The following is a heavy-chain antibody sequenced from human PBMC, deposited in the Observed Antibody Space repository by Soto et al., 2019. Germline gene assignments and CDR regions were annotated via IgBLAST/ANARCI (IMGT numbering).Heavy chain of an antibody. V-gene: IGHV3-30-3*01. Sequence: GGSLRLSCAASGFTFSSYAMHWVRQAPGMGLEWVAVISYDGSNKYYADSVKGRFTISRDNSKNTLYLQMNSLRAEDTAVYYCARDYYRFNSGYGFSMDVWGQGTTVTVSS. D-gene: IGHD5-12*01. CDR1: GFTFSSYA. J-gene: IGHJ6*02. CDR2: ISYDGSNK. CDR3: ARDYYRFNSGYGFSMDV.